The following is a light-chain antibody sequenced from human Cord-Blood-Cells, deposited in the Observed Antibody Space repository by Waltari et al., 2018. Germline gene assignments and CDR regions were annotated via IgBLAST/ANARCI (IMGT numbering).Light chain of an antibody. J-gene: IGLJ3*02. CDR1: SSNIGSNY. CDR3: AAWDGSLSGSWV. CDR2: RNI. V-gene: IGLV1-47*01. Sequence: QSVLTQQPSASGTPGQRVTISCSRSSSNIGSNYVYCYQQLPGTAPKLLIYRNIQRPSEVPDRFSGSKSGTSASLAISGLRSEYEADYYCAAWDGSLSGSWVFGGGRKLTVL.